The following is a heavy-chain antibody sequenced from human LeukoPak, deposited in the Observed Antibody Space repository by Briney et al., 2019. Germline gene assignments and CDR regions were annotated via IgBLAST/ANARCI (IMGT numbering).Heavy chain of an antibody. CDR2: ISSGSTI. CDR3: ARESIAVAGAPFDY. J-gene: IGHJ4*02. V-gene: IGHV3-48*03. Sequence: GGSLRLSCAASGFTFSSYEMNWVRQAPGKGLEWVSYISSGSTIYDADSVKGRFTISRDNAKNPLYLQMNSLRAEDTAVYYCARESIAVAGAPFDYWGQGTLVTVSS. D-gene: IGHD6-19*01. CDR1: GFTFSSYE.